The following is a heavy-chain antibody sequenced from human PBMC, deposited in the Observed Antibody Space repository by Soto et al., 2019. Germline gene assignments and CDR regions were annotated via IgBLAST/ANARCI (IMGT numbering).Heavy chain of an antibody. D-gene: IGHD1-7*01. V-gene: IGHV3-7*04. CDR3: GRVPSTRDIWSYGVGGKYYYYYMDV. J-gene: IGHJ6*03. CDR1: GFSFSHYC. Sequence: EVQLVESGGGLVQPGGSLRLSCAASGFSFSHYCMSWVRQAPGKGLEWVANIKQDGSEKYDVDSVKGRFTISRDNAKNSMFLQMDSLGDEYTAVYYCGRVPSTRDIWSYGVGGKYYYYYMDVWGKGTTVTVSS. CDR2: IKQDGSEK.